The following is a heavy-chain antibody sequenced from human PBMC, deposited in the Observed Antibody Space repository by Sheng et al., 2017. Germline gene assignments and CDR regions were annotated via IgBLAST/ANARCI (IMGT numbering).Heavy chain of an antibody. CDR1: GFTFSSYG. Sequence: ESGGGVVQPGRSLRLSCAASGFTFSSYGMHWVRQAPGKGLEWVAVISYDGSNKYYADSVKGRFTISRDNSKNTLYLQMNSLRAEDTAVYYCAKEVPDRDGYNRGAFDIWGQGTMVTVSS. CDR3: AKEVPDRDGYNRGAFDI. CDR2: ISYDGSNK. J-gene: IGHJ3*02. V-gene: IGHV3-30*18. D-gene: IGHD5-12*01.